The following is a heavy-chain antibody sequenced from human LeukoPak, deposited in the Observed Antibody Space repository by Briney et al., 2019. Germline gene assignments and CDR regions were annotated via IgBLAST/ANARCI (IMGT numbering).Heavy chain of an antibody. J-gene: IGHJ4*02. CDR1: GYTFTGYY. D-gene: IGHD1-14*01. Sequence: GASVKVSCKASGYTFTGYYMHWVRQAPGQGLEWMGRINPNSGGTNYAQKFRGRVTMTRDTSISTAYMELSRLRSDDTAVYYCASLLPNRYYFDYWGQGTLVTVSS. V-gene: IGHV1-2*06. CDR3: ASLLPNRYYFDY. CDR2: INPNSGGT.